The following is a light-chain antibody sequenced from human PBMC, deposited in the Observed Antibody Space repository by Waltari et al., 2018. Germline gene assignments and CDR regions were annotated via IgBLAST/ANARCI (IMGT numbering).Light chain of an antibody. Sequence: DIQMTQSPSTLSASVGDRVTITCRASRSISGWLAWYQQKPGKAPNLLIYKASSLESGVPSRFNGSGSGTEFTLTISSLQPDDFATYYYHQYNSYSYTFGQGTKLESK. V-gene: IGKV1-5*03. CDR1: RSISGW. CDR3: HQYNSYSYT. CDR2: KAS. J-gene: IGKJ2*01.